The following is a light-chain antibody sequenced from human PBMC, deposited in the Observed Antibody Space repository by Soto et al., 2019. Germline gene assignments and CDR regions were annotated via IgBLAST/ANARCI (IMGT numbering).Light chain of an antibody. CDR3: QQYYNTPYT. CDR1: QSVLYSSLNKNY. Sequence: DIVMTQSPDSLAVSLGERATINCKSSQSVLYSSLNKNYLAWYQQKPGQPPKLLIYWASSRQSGVPDRFSGSGYGTDFTLTISSLQDEDVAVYYCQQYYNTPYTFGQGTKVDIK. CDR2: WAS. J-gene: IGKJ2*01. V-gene: IGKV4-1*01.